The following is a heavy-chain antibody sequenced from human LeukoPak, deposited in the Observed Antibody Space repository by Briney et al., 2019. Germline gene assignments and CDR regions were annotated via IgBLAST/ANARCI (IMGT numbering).Heavy chain of an antibody. V-gene: IGHV4-39*01. CDR2: IYYSGST. D-gene: IGHD3-16*01. CDR3: VRSFGERRVVAGNFDY. CDR1: GDAVTSGSYY. J-gene: IGHJ4*02. Sequence: KPSETLSLTCTVPGDAVTSGSYYWGGVRQPPGKGLQWVGTIYYSGSTYYNPFLKSRVTISVDTSKNQFSQKLSSVTAADAAVYYCVRSFGERRVVAGNFDYWGQGTLVSVSS.